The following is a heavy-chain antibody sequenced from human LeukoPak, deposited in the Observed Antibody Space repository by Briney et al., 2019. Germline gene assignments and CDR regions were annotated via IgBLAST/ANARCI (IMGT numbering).Heavy chain of an antibody. D-gene: IGHD1-1*01. J-gene: IGHJ4*02. CDR3: ARRLKISQGGTTDY. Sequence: GESLKISCKTSGYSFTSYWIGWVRQMPDKGLEWMGIFYPSDSDTRNSPSFQGQVTISADRSITTAYLQWSSRKASDTAIYYCARRLKISQGGTTDYWGQGTLVTVSS. CDR1: GYSFTSYW. V-gene: IGHV5-51*01. CDR2: FYPSDSDT.